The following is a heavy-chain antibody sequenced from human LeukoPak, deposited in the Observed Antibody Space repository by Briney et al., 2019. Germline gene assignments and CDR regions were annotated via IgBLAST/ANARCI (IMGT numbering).Heavy chain of an antibody. Sequence: GGSLRLSCAASGFTFDDSAMHWVRQAPGKGLEWVSGISWNSGSIGYADSVKGRFTISRDNAKNSLYLQMNSLRAEDTALYYCAKDHDYDILTGHGAFDIWGQGTMVTISS. CDR1: GFTFDDSA. D-gene: IGHD3-9*01. CDR2: ISWNSGSI. J-gene: IGHJ3*02. V-gene: IGHV3-9*01. CDR3: AKDHDYDILTGHGAFDI.